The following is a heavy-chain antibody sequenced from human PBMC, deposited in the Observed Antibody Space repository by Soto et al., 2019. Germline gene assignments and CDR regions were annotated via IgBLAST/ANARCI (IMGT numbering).Heavy chain of an antibody. CDR3: ARGGGYDSFDF. J-gene: IGHJ4*02. CDR1: GYSISSGFQ. Sequence: SETLSLTCAVSGYSISSGFQWGWIRQPPGKGLEWIGSIYHSGSTYYNPSLESRVIISVDTSKNQFFLKLSSVTAADTAVYYCARGGGYDSFDFWGQGIQVTVSS. D-gene: IGHD2-15*01. CDR2: IYHSGST. V-gene: IGHV4-38-2*01.